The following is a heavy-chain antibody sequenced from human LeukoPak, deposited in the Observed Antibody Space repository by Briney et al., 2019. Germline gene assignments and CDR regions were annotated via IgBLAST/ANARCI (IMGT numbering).Heavy chain of an antibody. CDR1: GFTFSSSA. CDR3: ARRDGYNYGGGFDY. Sequence: GGSLRLSCAASGFTFSSSAMHWVRQAPGKGLEWVAVISYDGSGKYYADSVKGRFTISRDNSKNTLYLQMNSLRAEDTAVYYCARRDGYNYGGGFDYWGQGTLVTVSS. J-gene: IGHJ4*02. D-gene: IGHD5-24*01. V-gene: IGHV3-30*04. CDR2: ISYDGSGK.